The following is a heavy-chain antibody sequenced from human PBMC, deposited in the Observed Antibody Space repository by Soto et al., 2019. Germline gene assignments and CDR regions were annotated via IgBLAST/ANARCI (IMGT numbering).Heavy chain of an antibody. J-gene: IGHJ5*02. CDR3: ARARSGAVSSSVNGWFDP. CDR1: GGSFSGYY. Sequence: LSLTCAVYGGSFSGYYWSWIRQPPGKGLEWIGEINHSGSTNYNPSLKSRVTISVDTSKNQFSLKLSSVTAADTAVYYCARARSGAVSSSVNGWFDPWGQGTLVTVSS. D-gene: IGHD2-8*01. V-gene: IGHV4-34*01. CDR2: INHSGST.